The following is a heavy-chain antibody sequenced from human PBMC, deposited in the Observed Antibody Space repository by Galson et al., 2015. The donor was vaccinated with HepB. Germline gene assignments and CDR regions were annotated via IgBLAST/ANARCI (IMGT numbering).Heavy chain of an antibody. D-gene: IGHD1-1*01. J-gene: IGHJ4*02. V-gene: IGHV2-5*01. CDR2: IYRNDDK. CDR1: GFSLSTTEVG. CDR3: AHRHRETGTFDY. Sequence: ALVKPTQTLTLTCTFSGFSLSTTEVGVGWIRQSPGKALEWLALIYRNDDKRYSPSLKSRLTITKDTSKNQVVLTMTNMDPVDTATFYCAHRHRETGTFDYWGQGTLVTVSS.